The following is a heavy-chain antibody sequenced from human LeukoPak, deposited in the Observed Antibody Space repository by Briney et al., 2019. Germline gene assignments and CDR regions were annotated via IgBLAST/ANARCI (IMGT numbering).Heavy chain of an antibody. V-gene: IGHV4-59*01. CDR1: GDSISSYY. J-gene: IGHJ3*01. D-gene: IGHD3-10*01. CDR2: VYYTGST. CDR3: ARDRGVGGSAAIDAFDV. Sequence: SETLSLTCTVSGDSISSYYWSWVRQPPGKGLEWIGYVYYTGSTNYNPSLKSRVTISLDTSKNQFSLKLSSVTAADTAVYYCARDRGVGGSAAIDAFDVWGQGTMATVSS.